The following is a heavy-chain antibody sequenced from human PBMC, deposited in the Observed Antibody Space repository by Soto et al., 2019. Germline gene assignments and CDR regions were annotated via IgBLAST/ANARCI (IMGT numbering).Heavy chain of an antibody. D-gene: IGHD3-22*01. Sequence: GGSLRLSCAASGFTFSTYVMNWVRQAPGGGLEWVALIWYDGSNKYYADSVQGRFSISRDNSKGTLYLEMNSLRAEDTAVYYCARRTLYENSAISSSFYFDSWGQGTLATVSS. CDR1: GFTFSTYV. CDR3: ARRTLYENSAISSSFYFDS. J-gene: IGHJ4*02. CDR2: IWYDGSNK. V-gene: IGHV3-33*01.